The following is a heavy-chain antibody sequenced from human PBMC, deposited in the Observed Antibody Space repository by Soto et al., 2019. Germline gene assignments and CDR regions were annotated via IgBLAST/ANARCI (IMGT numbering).Heavy chain of an antibody. J-gene: IGHJ6*02. Sequence: QEQLVQSGAEVKKPGSSLKVSCKATGGTFNNYGISWVRQAPGQGLEWMGGTIPMFGTTEYAQKFQGRVTIPADKSTRTVYMELTSLKFEDTAVYFCARGAITVFGVVVGSMDVWGQGTKVTVSS. CDR2: TIPMFGTT. CDR3: ARGAITVFGVVVGSMDV. V-gene: IGHV1-69*06. CDR1: GGTFNNYG. D-gene: IGHD3-3*01.